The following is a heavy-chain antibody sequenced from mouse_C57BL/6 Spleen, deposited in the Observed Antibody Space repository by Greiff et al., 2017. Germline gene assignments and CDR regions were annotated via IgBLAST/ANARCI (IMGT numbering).Heavy chain of an antibody. D-gene: IGHD1-1*01. V-gene: IGHV1-55*01. J-gene: IGHJ1*03. Sequence: QVQLQQPGAELVKPGASVKMSCKASGYTFTSYWITWVKQRPGQGLEWIGDIYPGGGSTKYNEKFKGKATLTVDTSSSTAYMQLSSLTSEDSAVYYCARGYGRGWYFDVWGTGTTVTVSS. CDR2: IYPGGGST. CDR3: ARGYGRGWYFDV. CDR1: GYTFTSYW.